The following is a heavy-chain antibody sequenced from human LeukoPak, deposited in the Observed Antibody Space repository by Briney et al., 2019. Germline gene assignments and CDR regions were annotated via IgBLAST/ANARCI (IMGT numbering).Heavy chain of an antibody. V-gene: IGHV3-7*01. CDR3: AGYIVVVVADTGYYMDV. D-gene: IGHD2-15*01. CDR2: IKQDGSEK. Sequence: GGSLRLSCAASGFTFSSYWMSWVRRAPGKGLEWVANIKQDGSEKYYVDSVKGRFTISRDNAKNSPYLQMNSLRAEDTAVYYCAGYIVVVVADTGYYMDVWGKGTTVTVSS. CDR1: GFTFSSYW. J-gene: IGHJ6*03.